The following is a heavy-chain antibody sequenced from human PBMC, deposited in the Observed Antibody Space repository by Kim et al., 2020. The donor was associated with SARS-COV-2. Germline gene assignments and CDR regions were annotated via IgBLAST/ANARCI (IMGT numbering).Heavy chain of an antibody. Sequence: SVKVSCKASGGTFSSYAISWVRQAPGQGLEWMGRIIPILGIANYAQKFQGRVTITADKSTSTAYMELSSLRSEDTAVYYCARQLAIRGYSGYDYNWFDPWGQGTLVTVSS. CDR2: IIPILGIA. CDR1: GGTFSSYA. V-gene: IGHV1-69*04. CDR3: ARQLAIRGYSGYDYNWFDP. D-gene: IGHD5-12*01. J-gene: IGHJ5*02.